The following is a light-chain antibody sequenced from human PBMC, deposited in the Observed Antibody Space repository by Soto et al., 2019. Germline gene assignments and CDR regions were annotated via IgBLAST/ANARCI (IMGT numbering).Light chain of an antibody. CDR1: SSDVGGYNY. V-gene: IGLV2-14*01. CDR2: DVS. CDR3: SSYTSSSSVV. J-gene: IGLJ2*01. Sequence: QSALTQPASVSGSPGQSITISCTGTSSDVGGYNYVSWYQQHPGKAPKLMIYDVSNRPSGVSNRFSGSKSGNTASLTLSGLQADDEADYYCSSYTSSSSVVFGGGTKVTVL.